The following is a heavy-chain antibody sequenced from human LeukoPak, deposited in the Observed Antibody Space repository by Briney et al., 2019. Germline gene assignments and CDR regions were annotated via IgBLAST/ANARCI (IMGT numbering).Heavy chain of an antibody. CDR3: ARGYSRTYYYDSSGYDY. D-gene: IGHD3-22*01. CDR2: INPNSGGT. V-gene: IGHV1-2*06. Sequence: GASVKVSCKASGYTFTGYYMHWVRQAPGQGLEWMGRINPNSGGTNYAQKFQGRVTMTRDTSISTAYMELSSLRSEDTAVYYCARGYSRTYYYDSSGYDYWGQGTLVTVSS. CDR1: GYTFTGYY. J-gene: IGHJ4*02.